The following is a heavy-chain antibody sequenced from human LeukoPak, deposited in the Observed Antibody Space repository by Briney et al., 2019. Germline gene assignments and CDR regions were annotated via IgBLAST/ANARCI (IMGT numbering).Heavy chain of an antibody. Sequence: ASVKVSCMVSGYTLTELSMHWVRQAPGKGLEWMGGFDPEDGETIYAQKFQGRVTMTEDTSTDTAYMVLSSLRSEDTAVYYCATDHPTRYFGPFDYWGQGTLVTVSS. J-gene: IGHJ4*02. CDR1: GYTLTELS. V-gene: IGHV1-24*01. CDR3: ATDHPTRYFGPFDY. CDR2: FDPEDGET. D-gene: IGHD3-9*01.